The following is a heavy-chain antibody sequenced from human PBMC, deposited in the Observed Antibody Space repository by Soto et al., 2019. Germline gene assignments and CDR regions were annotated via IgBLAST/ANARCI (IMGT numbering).Heavy chain of an antibody. D-gene: IGHD2-15*01. Sequence: SETLSLTCTVSGGSISSGGYYWSWIRQHPGKGLEWIGYIYYSGGASYYNPSLKSRVTISIDTSKNHLSLKLSSVTAADTAVYYCARDHYCSGGSCYSYPWFDPWGQGTLVTVSS. CDR3: ARDHYCSGGSCYSYPWFDP. CDR1: GGSISSGGYY. J-gene: IGHJ5*02. CDR2: IYYSGGAS. V-gene: IGHV4-31*03.